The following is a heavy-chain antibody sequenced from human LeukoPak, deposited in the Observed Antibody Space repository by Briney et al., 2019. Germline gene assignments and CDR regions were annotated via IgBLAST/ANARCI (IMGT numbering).Heavy chain of an antibody. CDR3: AKEPGLSVAGSYDY. Sequence: PGRSLRLSCAASGFTFSSYGMHWVRQAPGKGLEWVSAISGSGGSTYYADSVKGRFTISRDNSKNTLYLQMNSLRAEDTAVYYCAKEPGLSVAGSYDYWGQGTLVTVSS. V-gene: IGHV3-23*01. CDR2: ISGSGGST. D-gene: IGHD6-19*01. J-gene: IGHJ4*02. CDR1: GFTFSSYG.